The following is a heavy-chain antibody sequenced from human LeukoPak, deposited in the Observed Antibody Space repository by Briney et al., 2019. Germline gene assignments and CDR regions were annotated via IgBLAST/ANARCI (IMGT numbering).Heavy chain of an antibody. CDR1: GFTLSSYA. CDR2: ISGSGGST. J-gene: IGHJ6*03. D-gene: IGHD5-12*01. CDR3: AREHSGYDFPGRDYYYMDV. Sequence: PGGSLRLSCAPSGFTLSSYAISWVRHAPGPGLESVSAISGSGGSTYYADSVKGRFTISRDNSKNTLYLQMNSPGAEDTAVYYCAREHSGYDFPGRDYYYMDVWGKGTTVTVSS. V-gene: IGHV3-23*01.